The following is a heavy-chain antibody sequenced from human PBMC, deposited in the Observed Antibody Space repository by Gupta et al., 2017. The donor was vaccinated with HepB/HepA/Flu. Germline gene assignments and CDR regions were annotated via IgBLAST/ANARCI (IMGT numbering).Heavy chain of an antibody. CDR1: GYIFSNFG. CDR3: ARSGSSSSSKPSSYYYYMDV. D-gene: IGHD6-6*01. Sequence: QVQLVQSGVEVKEPGASLKVSCKASGYIFSNFGISWVRQAPGQGLEWMGWISAFNDNTSYPQKFQGRVTMTTDTSTSTACMELRSLRSDDTAIYYCARSGSSSSSKPSSYYYYMDVWGKGAAVTVSS. CDR2: ISAFNDNT. V-gene: IGHV1-18*01. J-gene: IGHJ6*03.